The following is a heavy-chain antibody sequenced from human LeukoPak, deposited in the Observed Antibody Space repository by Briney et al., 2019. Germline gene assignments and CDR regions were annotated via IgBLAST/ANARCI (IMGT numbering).Heavy chain of an antibody. D-gene: IGHD5-24*01. CDR3: ARGRDGYKPDFDY. CDR1: GGSISSGGYS. CDR2: IYHSGST. V-gene: IGHV4-30-2*01. J-gene: IGHJ4*02. Sequence: SQALSLTCAVSGGSISSGGYSWSWIRQPPGKGLEWIGYIYHSGSTYYNPSLKSRVTISVDRSKNQFSLRLSSVTAADTAVYYCARGRDGYKPDFDYWGQGTLVTVSS.